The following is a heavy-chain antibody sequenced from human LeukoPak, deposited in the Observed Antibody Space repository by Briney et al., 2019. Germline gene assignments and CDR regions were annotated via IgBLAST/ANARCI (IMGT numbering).Heavy chain of an antibody. Sequence: GSLRLSCAASGFTFSTYWMHWVRQAPGKGLVWVSRIKSDGSTNYADSVKGRFTISRDNANNTLSLQMNSLRPEDTGVYYCARAPSEIGGYYPEYFRHSGQGTLVTVSS. CDR1: GFTFSTYW. J-gene: IGHJ1*01. CDR2: IKSDGST. D-gene: IGHD3-22*01. CDR3: ARAPSEIGGYYPEYFRH. V-gene: IGHV3-74*01.